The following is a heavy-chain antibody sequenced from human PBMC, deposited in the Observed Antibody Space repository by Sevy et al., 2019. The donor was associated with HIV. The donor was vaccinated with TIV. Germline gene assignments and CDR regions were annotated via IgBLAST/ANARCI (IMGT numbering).Heavy chain of an antibody. Sequence: GGSLRLSCAASGFTFSIYDMHWVRQATGKGLEWVSAINTVGDTYYPGSVKGRFTISRENAKNSLYLQMNSLRAGDTAVYYCARKYDSSGYFDYWGQGTLVTVSS. CDR2: INTVGDT. D-gene: IGHD3-22*01. CDR3: ARKYDSSGYFDY. J-gene: IGHJ4*02. CDR1: GFTFSIYD. V-gene: IGHV3-13*01.